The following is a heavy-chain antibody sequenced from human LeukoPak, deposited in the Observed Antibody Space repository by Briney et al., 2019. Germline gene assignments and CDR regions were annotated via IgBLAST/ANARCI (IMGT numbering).Heavy chain of an antibody. CDR3: AKDRKMTVVGATLFDY. CDR2: IKQDGSEK. CDR1: GFTFSSYW. D-gene: IGHD1-26*01. J-gene: IGHJ4*02. V-gene: IGHV3-7*01. Sequence: GGSLRLSCAASGFTFSSYWMSWVRQAPGKGLEWVANIKQDGSEKYYVDSVKGRFTISRDNAKNSLYLQMNSLRAEDTAVYYCAKDRKMTVVGATLFDYWGQGTLVTVSS.